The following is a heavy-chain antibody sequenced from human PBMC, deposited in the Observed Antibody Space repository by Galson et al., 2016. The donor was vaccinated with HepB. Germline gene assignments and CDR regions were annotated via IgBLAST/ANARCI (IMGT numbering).Heavy chain of an antibody. J-gene: IGHJ4*02. Sequence: SLRLSCAASEFTFSSYAMSWVRQAPGKGLEWVSGITESGGTTYYADSVKGRFTISKDTSKNQVVLTMPNMDPVDTATYFCAHTPFSRAAPGGKYYFDYWGQGTLVTVSS. CDR3: AHTPFSRAAPGGKYYFDY. CDR2: ITESGGTT. CDR1: EFTFSSYA. D-gene: IGHD2-15*01. V-gene: IGHV3-23*01.